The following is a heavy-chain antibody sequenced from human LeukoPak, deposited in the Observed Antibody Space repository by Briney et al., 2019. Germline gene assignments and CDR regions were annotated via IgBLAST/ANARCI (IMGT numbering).Heavy chain of an antibody. CDR2: IYYSGST. V-gene: IGHV4-39*01. CDR3: ARIVGASDY. Sequence: SETLSLTCTVSGGFISSSSYYWGWIRQPPGKGLEWIGSIYYSGSTYYNPSLKSRVTISVDTSKNQFSLKLSSVTAADTAVYYCARIVGASDYWGQGTLVTVSS. CDR1: GGFISSSSYY. J-gene: IGHJ4*02. D-gene: IGHD1-26*01.